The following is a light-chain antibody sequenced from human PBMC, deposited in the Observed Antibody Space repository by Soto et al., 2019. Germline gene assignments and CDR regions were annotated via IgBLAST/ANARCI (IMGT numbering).Light chain of an antibody. CDR3: GSWDNILRAYV. V-gene: IGLV1-51*01. Sequence: QSVLTQPPSVSATPGQTVTISCSGSGSNLGRNYVSWYQQLPGTAPKLLIYDNVYRFSGIPDRFSASKSGTSATLAITGLQTGDEGDYYCGSWDNILRAYVFGTGTKLTVL. CDR2: DNV. CDR1: GSNLGRNY. J-gene: IGLJ1*01.